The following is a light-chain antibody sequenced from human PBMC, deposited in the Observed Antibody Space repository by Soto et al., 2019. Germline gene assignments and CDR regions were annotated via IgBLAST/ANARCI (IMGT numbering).Light chain of an antibody. CDR1: QSISSW. V-gene: IGKV1-5*01. Sequence: DIQMTQSPSTLSASVGDRVTITCRASQSISSWLAWYQQTPGKAPNLLIYDASSLESGVPSRFSGSGSGTEFTLTISSLQPDDFATYYCQQYNSFPWTFGQGTQVDIK. CDR3: QQYNSFPWT. J-gene: IGKJ1*01. CDR2: DAS.